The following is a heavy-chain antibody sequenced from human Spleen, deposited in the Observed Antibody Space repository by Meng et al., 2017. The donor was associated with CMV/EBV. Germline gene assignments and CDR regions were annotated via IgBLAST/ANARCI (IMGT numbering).Heavy chain of an antibody. CDR1: GGSFSGYY. V-gene: IGHV4-59*01. Sequence: SETLSLTCAVYGGSFSGYYWSWIRQPPGKGLEWIGYIYYSGSTNYNPSLKSRVTISVDTSKNQFSLKLSSVTAADTAVYYCARGGTFGVVNWFDPWGQGTLVTVSS. CDR2: IYYSGST. D-gene: IGHD3-3*01. CDR3: ARGGTFGVVNWFDP. J-gene: IGHJ5*02.